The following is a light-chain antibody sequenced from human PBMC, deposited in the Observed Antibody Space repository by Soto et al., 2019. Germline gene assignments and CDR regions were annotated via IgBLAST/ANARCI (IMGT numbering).Light chain of an antibody. CDR3: SSYAGNTIFVL. J-gene: IGLJ2*01. CDR1: SSDVGAYNY. CDR2: EVS. V-gene: IGLV2-8*01. Sequence: QSALTQPPSASWSPGQSVTISCTGSSSDVGAYNYVSWYQQHPGKAPKLIIYEVSNRPSGVPDRFSGSKSGSTASLTVSGLQAEDEGDYYCSSYAGNTIFVLFGGGTKLTVL.